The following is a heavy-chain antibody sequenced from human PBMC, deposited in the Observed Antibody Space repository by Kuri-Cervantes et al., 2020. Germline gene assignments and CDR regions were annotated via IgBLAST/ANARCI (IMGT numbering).Heavy chain of an antibody. D-gene: IGHD6-19*01. J-gene: IGHJ4*02. V-gene: IGHV3-30*03. CDR3: ARRYTSGWYFFDY. CDR1: GFTFSNSD. CDR2: ISYDGSNK. Sequence: GESLKISCAASGFTFSNSDMNWVRQAPGKGLEWVAVISYDGSNKYYADSVKGRFTISRDNAKNSLYLQMNSLRAEDTAVYYCARRYTSGWYFFDYWGQGTQVTVSS.